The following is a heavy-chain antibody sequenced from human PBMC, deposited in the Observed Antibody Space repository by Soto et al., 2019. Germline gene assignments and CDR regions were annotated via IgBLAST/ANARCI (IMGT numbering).Heavy chain of an antibody. Sequence: GGSLRLSCAASGFTFSSYAMHWVRQAPGKGLEWVAVISYDGSNKYYADSVKGRFTISRDNSKNTLYLQMNSLRAEDTAVYYCARSGKTRYSSSWYSVYFDYWGQGTLVTVSS. V-gene: IGHV3-30-3*01. J-gene: IGHJ4*02. D-gene: IGHD6-13*01. CDR2: ISYDGSNK. CDR3: ARSGKTRYSSSWYSVYFDY. CDR1: GFTFSSYA.